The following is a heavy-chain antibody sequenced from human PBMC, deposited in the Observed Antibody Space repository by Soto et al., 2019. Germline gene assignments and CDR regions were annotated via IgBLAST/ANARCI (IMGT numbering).Heavy chain of an antibody. V-gene: IGHV4-34*01. Sequence: SETLSLTCSVYGGSFSVYYWSLILQPPVKGLEWIGEINHSGGTNYNPSLKSRVTISVDTSKNQFSLKLSSVTAADTAVFYCARLRWEQPWVFDYWGQGTLVTVSS. CDR3: ARLRWEQPWVFDY. J-gene: IGHJ4*02. CDR2: INHSGGT. CDR1: GGSFSVYY. D-gene: IGHD1-26*01.